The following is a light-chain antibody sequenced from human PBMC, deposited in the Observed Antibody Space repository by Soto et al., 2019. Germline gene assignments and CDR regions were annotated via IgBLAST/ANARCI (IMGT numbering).Light chain of an antibody. V-gene: IGLV2-23*02. CDR2: EVS. CDR3: CSYAGSRYV. Sequence: QCALTQPASVSGSPGQSITISCTGTTSDVGSYNLVSWYQQHPGKAPKLMIYEVSKRPSGVSNRFSGSKSGNTASLTISGYQAEEEADYYCCSYAGSRYVFGTGTKVTVL. CDR1: TSDVGSYNL. J-gene: IGLJ1*01.